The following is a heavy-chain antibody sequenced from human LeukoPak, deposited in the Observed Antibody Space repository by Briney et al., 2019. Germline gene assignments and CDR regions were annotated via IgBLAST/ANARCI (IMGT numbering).Heavy chain of an antibody. CDR1: GFTLSSYW. CDR3: ARESGGSRNFDY. Sequence: GGSLRLSCAASGFTLSSYWMTWVRQAPGKGVEWVANIGQDGGEIYYVDSVKDRFTIPRDNAKNSLYLQMNSLRAEDTAVYYCARESGGSRNFDYWGQGTLVTVSS. D-gene: IGHD2-15*01. J-gene: IGHJ4*02. CDR2: IGQDGGEI. V-gene: IGHV3-7*01.